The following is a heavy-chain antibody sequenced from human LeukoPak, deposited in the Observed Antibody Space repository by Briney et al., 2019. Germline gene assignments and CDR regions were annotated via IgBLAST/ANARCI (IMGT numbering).Heavy chain of an antibody. Sequence: PGGPLRLSCTASGFTFSTYEMNWVRQAPGKGLEWVSYISSSGSTIYYAVPERRRLTITRENAKYSLYLKMNSLSAEDRAVYYCGRGTGDGYDWLFDSWGQGNLVTVSS. CDR1: GFTFSTYE. CDR3: GRGTGDGYDWLFDS. D-gene: IGHD5-24*01. J-gene: IGHJ5*01. CDR2: ISSSGSTI. V-gene: IGHV3-48*03.